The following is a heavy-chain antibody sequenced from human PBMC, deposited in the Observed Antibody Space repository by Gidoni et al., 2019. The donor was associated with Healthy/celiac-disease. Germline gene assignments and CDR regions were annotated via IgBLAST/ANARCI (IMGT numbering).Heavy chain of an antibody. CDR2: ISSSSSYL. CDR1: GFTFSSYS. Sequence: EVQLVESGGGLVKPGGSLRLSCAASGFTFSSYSMNWVRQAPGNGLEWVSSISSSSSYLYYADSVKGRFTISRDNAKNSLYLQMNSLRAGDTAVYYCARGGGVAPFDYWGQGTLVTVSS. D-gene: IGHD2-15*01. CDR3: ARGGGVAPFDY. V-gene: IGHV3-21*01. J-gene: IGHJ4*02.